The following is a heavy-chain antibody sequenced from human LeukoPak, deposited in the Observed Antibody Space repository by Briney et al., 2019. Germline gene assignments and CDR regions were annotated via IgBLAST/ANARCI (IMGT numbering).Heavy chain of an antibody. CDR3: TGGYSYGLGDY. D-gene: IGHD5-18*01. J-gene: IGHJ4*02. CDR1: GFTFSNAW. CDR2: IKSKTDGGTA. V-gene: IGHV3-15*01. Sequence: PGGSLRLSCAASGFTFSNAWMSWVRQAPGKGLEWVGRIKSKTDGGTADYAAPVKGRFTISRDDSKNTLYLQMNSLKTEDTAVYYCTGGYSYGLGDYWGQGTLVTVSS.